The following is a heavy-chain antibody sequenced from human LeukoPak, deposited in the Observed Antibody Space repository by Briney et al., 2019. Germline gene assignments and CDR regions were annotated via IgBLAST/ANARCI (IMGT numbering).Heavy chain of an antibody. Sequence: GESLKISCKRSGYSFTSYWIGWVRQMPGKGLEWMGIIYPGDSDTRYSPSFQGQVTIPADKSITTAYLQWSSLKASDTAIYYCARHGSSFLTSDAFDFWGQGTMVTVSS. V-gene: IGHV5-51*01. CDR2: IYPGDSDT. D-gene: IGHD6-13*01. CDR1: GYSFTSYW. J-gene: IGHJ3*01. CDR3: ARHGSSFLTSDAFDF.